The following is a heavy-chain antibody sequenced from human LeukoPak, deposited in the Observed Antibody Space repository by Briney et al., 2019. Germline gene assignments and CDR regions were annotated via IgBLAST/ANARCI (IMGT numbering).Heavy chain of an antibody. J-gene: IGHJ6*02. V-gene: IGHV4-30-2*01. D-gene: IGHD6-6*01. CDR2: INHSGST. Sequence: KPSETLSLTCSVSGGSIGGGGYYWSWIRQQPGKGLEWIGEINHSGSTNYNPSLKSRVTISVDTSKNQFSLKLSSVTAADTAVYYCARFFSSSDYYYYGMDVWGQGTTVTVSS. CDR3: ARFFSSSDYYYYGMDV. CDR1: GGSIGGGGYY.